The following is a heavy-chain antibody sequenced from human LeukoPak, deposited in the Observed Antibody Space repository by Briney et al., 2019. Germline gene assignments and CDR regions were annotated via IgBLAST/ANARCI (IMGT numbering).Heavy chain of an antibody. J-gene: IGHJ4*02. CDR3: AKERRDGYQYYFDY. D-gene: IGHD5-24*01. V-gene: IGHV1-69*04. CDR1: GGTFSSYA. CDR2: IIPILGIA. Sequence: GASVKVSCKASGGTFSSYAISWVRQAPGQGLEWMGRIIPILGIANYAQKFQGRATITADKSTSTAYMELSSLRSEDTAVYYCAKERRDGYQYYFDYWGQGTLVTVSS.